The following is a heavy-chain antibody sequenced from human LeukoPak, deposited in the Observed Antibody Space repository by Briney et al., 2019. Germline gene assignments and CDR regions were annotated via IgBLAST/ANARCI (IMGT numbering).Heavy chain of an antibody. CDR1: GSTFSSYA. V-gene: IGHV3-23*01. CDR3: ARAHPGDYSDFQFDY. D-gene: IGHD4-11*01. Sequence: PGGSLRLSCAASGSTFSSYAMSWVRQAPGKGLEWVSAISGSGDSTYYADSVMGRFTISRDNSKNTLYLPMNSLRAEDTAVYYCARAHPGDYSDFQFDYWGQGTLVTVSS. J-gene: IGHJ4*02. CDR2: ISGSGDST.